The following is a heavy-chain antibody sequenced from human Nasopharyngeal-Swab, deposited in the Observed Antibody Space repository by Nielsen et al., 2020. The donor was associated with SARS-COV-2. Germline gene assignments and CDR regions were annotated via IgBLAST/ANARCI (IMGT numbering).Heavy chain of an antibody. Sequence: ASVKVSCKASGYTFTSYGISWVRQAPGQGLEWMGWISAYNGNTNYAQKLQGRVTMTTDTSTRTAYMELRSLRSDDTAVYYCASSLGYCSSTSCPRGWFDPWGQGTLVTVSS. CDR3: ASSLGYCSSTSCPRGWFDP. J-gene: IGHJ5*02. D-gene: IGHD2-2*01. CDR1: GYTFTSYG. V-gene: IGHV1-18*01. CDR2: ISAYNGNT.